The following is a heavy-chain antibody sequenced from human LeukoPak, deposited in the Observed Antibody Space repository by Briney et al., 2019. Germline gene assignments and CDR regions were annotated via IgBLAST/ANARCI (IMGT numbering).Heavy chain of an antibody. CDR3: ARDGWELLVGQQGRYLYMDV. CDR1: GFTFSRYS. D-gene: IGHD1-26*01. J-gene: IGHJ6*03. CDR2: ISSDGKNK. Sequence: GGSLRLSCTASGFTFSRYSMHWVRQAPGKGLEWVAVISSDGKNKYYADSVKGRFTISRDNSKNTQFLQMHSLRPEDTAVFYCARDGWELLVGQQGRYLYMDVWGKGTTVTVSS. V-gene: IGHV3-30*01.